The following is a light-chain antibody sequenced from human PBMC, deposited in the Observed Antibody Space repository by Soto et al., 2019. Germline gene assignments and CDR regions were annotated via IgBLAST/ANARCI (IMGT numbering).Light chain of an antibody. CDR2: AAS. V-gene: IGKV1-39*01. Sequence: DIQMTQSPSSLSASVGDRVTITCRASESISRHLNWYQQKPGKAPNLLIYAASTLQNGVPSRFSGSVSGTDFPLTISSLQPEDFATYYCQQSYSTLSISFGQGTRLEIK. J-gene: IGKJ5*01. CDR1: ESISRH. CDR3: QQSYSTLSIS.